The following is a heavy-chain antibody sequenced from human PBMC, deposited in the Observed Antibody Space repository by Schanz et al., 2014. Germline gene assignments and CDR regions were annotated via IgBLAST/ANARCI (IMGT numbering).Heavy chain of an antibody. CDR1: GFTFITYT. D-gene: IGHD1-1*01. V-gene: IGHV3-48*01. Sequence: VQLVESGGGLVKPGGSLRLSCATSGFTFITYTMNWVRQTPGKGLEWVSFISSSGTSIYYADSVKGRFTISRDNAKNSLYLQMNSLRAEDTAVFYCARDGAELYYFDDWGQGTLXTVSS. CDR2: ISSSGTSI. J-gene: IGHJ4*02. CDR3: ARDGAELYYFDD.